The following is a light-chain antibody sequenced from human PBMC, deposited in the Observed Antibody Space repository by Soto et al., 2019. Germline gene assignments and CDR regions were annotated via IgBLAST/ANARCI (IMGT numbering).Light chain of an antibody. Sequence: QSVLTQPASVXGXPGXXXXISCTGTSSDVGGYNYVSWYQQHPGKAPKLMIYEVSNRPSGVSNRFSGSKSGNTASLTISGLQAEDEADYYCSSYTSSSTRVFGGGTKLTVL. CDR2: EVS. V-gene: IGLV2-14*01. CDR1: SSDVGGYNY. CDR3: SSYTSSSTRV. J-gene: IGLJ2*01.